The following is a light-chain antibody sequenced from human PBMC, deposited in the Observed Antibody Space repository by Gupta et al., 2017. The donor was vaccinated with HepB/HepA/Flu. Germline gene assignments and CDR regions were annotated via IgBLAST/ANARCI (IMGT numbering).Light chain of an antibody. V-gene: IGLV1-47*01. J-gene: IGLJ3*02. Sequence: QTVLPQPPSASGTPGKRVTISCCVRSPNIGSNYVYWYQQLPGTAPKLLIYRNNQRSSGVPDRFSCSKSGTSASLAISGLRSEDEADYYCAAWDDSLGGWLFGGGTKLTVL. CDR2: RNN. CDR1: SPNIGSNY. CDR3: AAWDDSLGGWL.